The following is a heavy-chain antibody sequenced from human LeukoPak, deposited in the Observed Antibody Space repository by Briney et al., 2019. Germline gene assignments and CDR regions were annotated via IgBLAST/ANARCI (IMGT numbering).Heavy chain of an antibody. V-gene: IGHV1-46*01. Sequence: ASVKVSCKASGYTFTSYYMHWVRQAPGQGLEWMGIINPSGGSTSYAQKFQGRVTMTRDTSTSTVYMELSSLRSEDTAVYYCARGPPRTDLYGDLIDYWGQGTLVTVSS. J-gene: IGHJ4*02. CDR3: ARGPPRTDLYGDLIDY. CDR1: GYTFTSYY. D-gene: IGHD4-17*01. CDR2: INPSGGST.